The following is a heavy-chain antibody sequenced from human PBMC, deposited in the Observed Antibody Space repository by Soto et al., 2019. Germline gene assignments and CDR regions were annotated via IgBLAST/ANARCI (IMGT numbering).Heavy chain of an antibody. D-gene: IGHD6-6*01. V-gene: IGHV3-21*01. CDR3: ARGQLAPISYFDY. J-gene: IGHJ4*02. CDR2: ISSSSSYI. Sequence: EVQLVESGGGLVKPGGSLRLSCAASGFTFSSYSMNWVRQAPGKGLEWVSSISSSSSYIYYADSVKGRFTISRDNAKNSLYLQMNSLRAEDTAVYYCARGQLAPISYFDYWGQGTLVTVSS. CDR1: GFTFSSYS.